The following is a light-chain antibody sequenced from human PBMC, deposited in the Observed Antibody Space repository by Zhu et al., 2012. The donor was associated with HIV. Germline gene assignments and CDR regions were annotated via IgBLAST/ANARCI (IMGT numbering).Light chain of an antibody. CDR1: QTVSRNY. CDR2: SAS. CDR3: QQRSNWPLT. Sequence: EIVLTQSPGTLSLSPGERATLSCRASQTVSRNYLAWYQQKPGQPPRLLIYSASRRVTGIPDRFSGSGSGTDFTLTISSLESEDFALYYCQQRSNWPLTFGGGTKVEIK. J-gene: IGKJ4*01. V-gene: IGKV3D-20*02.